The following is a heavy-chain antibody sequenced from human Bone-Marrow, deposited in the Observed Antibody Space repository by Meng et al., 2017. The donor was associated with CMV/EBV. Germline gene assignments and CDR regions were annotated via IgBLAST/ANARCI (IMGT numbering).Heavy chain of an antibody. Sequence: SVKVSCKASGYTFTSYDINWVRQAPGQGLEWMGGIIPILGIANYAQKFQGRVTITADKSTSTAYMELSSLRSEDTAVYYCAREGAGYCSGGSCYSVSQFDYWGQGTLVTVSS. D-gene: IGHD2-15*01. J-gene: IGHJ4*02. CDR2: IIPILGIA. V-gene: IGHV1-69*10. CDR3: AREGAGYCSGGSCYSVSQFDY. CDR1: GYTFTSYD.